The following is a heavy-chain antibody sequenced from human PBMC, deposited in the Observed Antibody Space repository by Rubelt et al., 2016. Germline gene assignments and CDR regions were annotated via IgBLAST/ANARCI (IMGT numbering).Heavy chain of an antibody. CDR1: S. CDR2: ISSSSSYI. CDR3: ARDSRGKVAFDI. V-gene: IGHV3-21*01. Sequence: SMNWVRQAPGKGLEWVSSISSSSSYIYYADSVKGRFTISRDNAKNSLYLQMNSLRAEDTAVYYCARDSRGKVAFDIWGQGTMVTVSS. J-gene: IGHJ3*02.